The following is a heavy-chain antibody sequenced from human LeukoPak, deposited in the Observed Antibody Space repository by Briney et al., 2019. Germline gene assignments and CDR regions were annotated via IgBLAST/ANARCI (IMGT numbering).Heavy chain of an antibody. Sequence: SVKVSCKASGGTFSSYAISWVRQAPGQGLEWMGGIIPIFGTANYAQKFQGRVTITTDESTSTAYMELSSLRSEDTAVYYCARGGCSSTSCYVFWFDPWGQGTLVTVSP. CDR2: IIPIFGTA. D-gene: IGHD2-2*01. J-gene: IGHJ5*02. CDR1: GGTFSSYA. CDR3: ARGGCSSTSCYVFWFDP. V-gene: IGHV1-69*05.